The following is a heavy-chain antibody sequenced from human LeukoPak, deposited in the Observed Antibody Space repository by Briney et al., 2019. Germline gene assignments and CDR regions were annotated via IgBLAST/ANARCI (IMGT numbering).Heavy chain of an antibody. CDR1: GFTFSDYY. V-gene: IGHV3-11*04. J-gene: IGHJ6*03. Sequence: GGSLRLSCAASGFTFSDYYMSWFRQAPGQGLEWVSYISSSGGTIYFADSVKGRFTISRDNARNSLYLQMNSLRAEDTAVYYCARDPYSGTYGDTYYYYMDVWGKGTTVTISS. D-gene: IGHD1-26*01. CDR3: ARDPYSGTYGDTYYYYMDV. CDR2: ISSSGGTI.